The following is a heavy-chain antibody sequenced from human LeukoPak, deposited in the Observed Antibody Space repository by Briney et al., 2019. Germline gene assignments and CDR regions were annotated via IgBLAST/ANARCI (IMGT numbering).Heavy chain of an antibody. CDR2: MSGRSSGGST. CDR3: ARARTGYWLSFDY. J-gene: IGHJ4*02. D-gene: IGHD3/OR15-3a*01. Sequence: PGGSLRLSCAGSGFTFSSSAMSWVRQAPGKGLEWVSSMSGRSSGGSTYYADSVKGRFTISRDNSKSTLYLQMNSLRAEDTAVYYCARARTGYWLSFDYWGQGTLVTVSS. CDR1: GFTFSSSA. V-gene: IGHV3-23*01.